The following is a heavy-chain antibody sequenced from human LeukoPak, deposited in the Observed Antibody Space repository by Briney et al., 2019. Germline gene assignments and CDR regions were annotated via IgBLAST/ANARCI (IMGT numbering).Heavy chain of an antibody. V-gene: IGHV1-2*02. J-gene: IGHJ4*02. CDR3: AREGTIFGVVTSDY. CDR1: GYTFTGYY. D-gene: IGHD3-3*01. Sequence: ASVKVSCKASGYTFTGYYMHWVRQAPGQGLEWMGWINPNSGGTNYAQKFQGRVTMTRDTSISTAYMELSRLRSDDTAVYYCAREGTIFGVVTSDYWGQGTLVTVSS. CDR2: INPNSGGT.